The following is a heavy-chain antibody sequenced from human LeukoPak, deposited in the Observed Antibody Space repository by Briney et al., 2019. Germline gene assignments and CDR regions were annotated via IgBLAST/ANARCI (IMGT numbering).Heavy chain of an antibody. CDR1: GGSISSYY. Sequence: MSSETLSLTCTVSGGSISSYYWSWIRQPPGKGLEWIGSIYYSGSTYYNPSLKSRVTISVDTSKNQFSLKLSSMTAADTAVYYCARGEWNYDSSGYYIKDYWGQGTLVTVSS. CDR2: IYYSGST. D-gene: IGHD3-22*01. V-gene: IGHV4-59*05. CDR3: ARGEWNYDSSGYYIKDY. J-gene: IGHJ4*02.